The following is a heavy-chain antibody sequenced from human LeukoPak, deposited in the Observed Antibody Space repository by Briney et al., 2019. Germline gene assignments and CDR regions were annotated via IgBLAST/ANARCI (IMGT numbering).Heavy chain of an antibody. V-gene: IGHV4-34*01. D-gene: IGHD3-10*01. CDR1: GGSFSGYY. Sequence: PSETLSLTCAVYGGSFSGYYWSWLRQPPGKGLEWIGEINHSGSTNYNTSLKSRVPISVDTSKSQFSLKLSSVTAADTAVYYCARGARMRVRKNWFDPWGQGTLVTASS. J-gene: IGHJ5*02. CDR2: INHSGST. CDR3: ARGARMRVRKNWFDP.